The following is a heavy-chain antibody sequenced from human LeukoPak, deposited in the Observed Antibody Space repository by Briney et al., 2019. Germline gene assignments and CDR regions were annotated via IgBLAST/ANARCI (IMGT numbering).Heavy chain of an antibody. J-gene: IGHJ4*02. V-gene: IGHV1-69*01. Sequence: SVKVSCKASGGTFSSYAISWVRQAPGQGLEWMGGIIPIFGTANYAQKFQGRVTITAEESTSTAYMELSSLRSEDTAVYYCARSGDIVVVPAAKYYFDYWGQGTLVTVSS. D-gene: IGHD2-2*01. CDR1: GGTFSSYA. CDR2: IIPIFGTA. CDR3: ARSGDIVVVPAAKYYFDY.